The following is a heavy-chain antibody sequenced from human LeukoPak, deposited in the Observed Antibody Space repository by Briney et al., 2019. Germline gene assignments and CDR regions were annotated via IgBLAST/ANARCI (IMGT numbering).Heavy chain of an antibody. CDR1: GYTFTSYG. J-gene: IGHJ4*02. V-gene: IGHV1-18*01. D-gene: IGHD1-26*01. CDR3: ASESADSWSYRGDYFDY. Sequence: ASVKVSCKASGYTFTSYGISWVRQAPGQGLEWMGWISAYNGNTNYAQKLQGRVTMTTDTSTSTAYMELRSLRSDDTTVYYCASESADSWSYRGDYFDYWGQGTLVTVSP. CDR2: ISAYNGNT.